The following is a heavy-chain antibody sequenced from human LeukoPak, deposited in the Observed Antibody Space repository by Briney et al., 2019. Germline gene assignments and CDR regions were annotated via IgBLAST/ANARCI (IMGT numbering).Heavy chain of an antibody. CDR2: ISSNGGST. CDR1: GFTFSSYA. Sequence: HSGGSLRLSGSASGFTFSSYAMHWVRQAPGTGLEYVSAISSNGGSTYYADSVKGRFTISRDNSRNTLYLQMSSLRAEDTAVYYCVTRGGNIAVAGTGAFDIWGQGTMVTVSS. D-gene: IGHD6-19*01. CDR3: VTRGGNIAVAGTGAFDI. V-gene: IGHV3-64D*06. J-gene: IGHJ3*02.